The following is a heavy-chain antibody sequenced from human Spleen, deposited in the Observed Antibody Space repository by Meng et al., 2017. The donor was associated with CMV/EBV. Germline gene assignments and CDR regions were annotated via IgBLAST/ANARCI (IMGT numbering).Heavy chain of an antibody. Sequence: GYFSGYYWSWIRQPPGKGLEWIGEINHSGSTNYNPSLKSRVTISVDTSKNQFSLKLSSVTAADTAVYYCARGLVVVVPAPYGGWFDPWGQGTLVTVSS. D-gene: IGHD2-2*01. V-gene: IGHV4-34*01. CDR2: INHSGST. J-gene: IGHJ5*02. CDR1: GYFSGYY. CDR3: ARGLVVVVPAPYGGWFDP.